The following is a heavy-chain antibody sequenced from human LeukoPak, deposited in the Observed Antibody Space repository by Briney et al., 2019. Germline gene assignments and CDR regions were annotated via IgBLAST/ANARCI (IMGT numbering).Heavy chain of an antibody. Sequence: GGSLRLSCAASGFTFSSYWMHWVRQAPGKGLVWVSRINSDGSSTSYADSVKGRFTISRDNAKYTLYLQMNSLRAEDTAVYYCARLGSQGGVAALDYWGQGTLVTVSS. CDR3: ARLGSQGGVAALDY. D-gene: IGHD6-25*01. CDR1: GFTFSSYW. V-gene: IGHV3-74*01. J-gene: IGHJ4*02. CDR2: INSDGSST.